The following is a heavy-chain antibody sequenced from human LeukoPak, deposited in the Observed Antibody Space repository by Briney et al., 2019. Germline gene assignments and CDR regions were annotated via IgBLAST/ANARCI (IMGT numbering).Heavy chain of an antibody. D-gene: IGHD4-17*01. V-gene: IGHV1-18*01. CDR1: GYAFTSYG. J-gene: IGHJ5*02. CDR3: ARASASTVTSP. Sequence: ASVKVSCRASGYAFTSYGISWVRQAPGQGLEWMGWISTYNGNTNYAQKLQGRVTMTTDTSTNTAYMELRSLRSDDTAVYYCARASASTVTSPWGQGTLVTVSS. CDR2: ISTYNGNT.